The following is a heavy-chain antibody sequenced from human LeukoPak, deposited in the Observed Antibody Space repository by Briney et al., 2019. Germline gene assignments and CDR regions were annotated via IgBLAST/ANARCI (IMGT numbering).Heavy chain of an antibody. D-gene: IGHD3-3*01. CDR1: GFTFSSYL. CDR3: ASELRFLEWLPDY. Sequence: GGSLRLSCAASGFTFSSYLMSWVRQAPGKGLEWVSGISGSGDNRYYAASVQGRFTISRDNSENTLYLQMNSLRAEDTAVYYCASELRFLEWLPDYWGQGTLVTVSS. V-gene: IGHV3-23*01. J-gene: IGHJ4*02. CDR2: ISGSGDNR.